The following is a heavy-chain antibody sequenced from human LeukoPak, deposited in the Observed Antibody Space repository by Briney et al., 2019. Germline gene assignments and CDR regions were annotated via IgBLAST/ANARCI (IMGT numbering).Heavy chain of an antibody. CDR3: AKTALWSGLV. Sequence: ASVKVSCKASGYTFTGYVISWVRQAPGQGLELVGWITTYNGIAKYEQNFQGRVTMTADTSASTAYLEVGRPTPDDTAVYYWAKTALWSGLVRGQGTLVTVSS. D-gene: IGHD3-3*01. CDR2: ITTYNGIA. CDR1: GYTFTGYV. J-gene: IGHJ4*02. V-gene: IGHV1-18*01.